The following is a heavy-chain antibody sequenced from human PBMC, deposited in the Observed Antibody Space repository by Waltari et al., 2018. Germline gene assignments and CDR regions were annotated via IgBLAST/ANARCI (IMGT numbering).Heavy chain of an antibody. CDR2: IRSKAYGGTT. V-gene: IGHV3-49*03. D-gene: IGHD3-16*01. Sequence: EVQLVESGGGLVQPGRSLRLSCTASGFTFGAYAMSLFRQAPGKGLEWVGFIRSKAYGGTTEYAASVKGRFTISRDDSKSIAYLQMNSLKTEDTAVYYCTRDLGGRAFDIWGQGTMVTVSS. J-gene: IGHJ3*02. CDR1: GFTFGAYA. CDR3: TRDLGGRAFDI.